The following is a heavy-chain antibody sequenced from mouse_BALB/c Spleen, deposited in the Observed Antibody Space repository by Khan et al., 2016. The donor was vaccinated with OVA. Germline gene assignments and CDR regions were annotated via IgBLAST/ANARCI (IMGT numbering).Heavy chain of an antibody. CDR2: IRLKTDDYVS. CDR1: GFTFSNFW. CDR3: WILQ. Sequence: EVKLVVSGGGLVQPGGSIKLSCDASGFTFSNFWMNWVSQSPEKGLEWVAGIRLKTDDYVSHYAESVKGRFTISRADSNSSVYLQMNNLIAEDTGIYYCWILQWGQGTTVTVSS. V-gene: IGHV6-6*02. J-gene: IGHJ2*01. D-gene: IGHD6-1*01.